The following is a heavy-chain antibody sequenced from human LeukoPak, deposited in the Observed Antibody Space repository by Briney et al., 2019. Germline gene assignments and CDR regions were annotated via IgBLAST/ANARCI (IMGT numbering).Heavy chain of an antibody. CDR3: AREFREYSSSWYALSLYYYYYDMDV. D-gene: IGHD6-13*01. V-gene: IGHV1-3*01. Sequence: ASVKVSCKASGYTFISYAIHWVRQAPGQRLEWMGWIHAGTSNTKYSQKFQGRVTITRDTSASTAYMELSSLRSEDTAVYYCAREFREYSSSWYALSLYYYYYDMDVWGQGTTVTVSS. CDR1: GYTFISYA. CDR2: IHAGTSNT. J-gene: IGHJ6*02.